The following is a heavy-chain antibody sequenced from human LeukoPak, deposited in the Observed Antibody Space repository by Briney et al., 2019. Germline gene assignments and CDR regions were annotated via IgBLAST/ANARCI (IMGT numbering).Heavy chain of an antibody. V-gene: IGHV4-34*01. Sequence: GSLRLSCAASGFTFSTYAMSWIRQPPGKGLEWIGEINHSGSTNYNPSLKSRVTISVDTSKNQFSLKLTSVTAADTALYYCARINSHSDNYYYPWFDPWGQGILVTVSS. CDR1: GFTFSTYA. J-gene: IGHJ5*02. CDR3: ARINSHSDNYYYPWFDP. D-gene: IGHD3-22*01. CDR2: INHSGST.